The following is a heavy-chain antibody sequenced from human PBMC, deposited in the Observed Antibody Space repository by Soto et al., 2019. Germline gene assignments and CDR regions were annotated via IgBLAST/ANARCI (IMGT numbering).Heavy chain of an antibody. J-gene: IGHJ2*01. D-gene: IGHD5-18*01. V-gene: IGHV5-10-1*01. Sequence: EVQLVQSGAEVKKPGESLRISCKGSGYSFTSHWISWVRLMPGKGLEWMGRIDPSDSYTSYSPSFQGHVTISADKSISTVYLQWSSLKASDTATYYCARGDTALSYWYFDLWGRGTLVTVSS. CDR1: GYSFTSHW. CDR2: IDPSDSYT. CDR3: ARGDTALSYWYFDL.